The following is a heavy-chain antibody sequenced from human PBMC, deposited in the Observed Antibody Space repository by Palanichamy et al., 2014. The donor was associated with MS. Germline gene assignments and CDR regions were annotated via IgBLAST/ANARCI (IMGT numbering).Heavy chain of an antibody. CDR1: GGSISSSSYY. J-gene: IGHJ3*02. V-gene: IGHV4-39*01. Sequence: QLQLQESGPGLVKPSETLSLTCTVSGGSISSSSYYWGWIRQPPGKGLEWIGSIYYSGSTYYNPSLKSRVTISVDTSKNQFSLKLSSVTAADTAVYYCARAALTDCSSTSCKFDAFDIWGQGTMVTVSS. D-gene: IGHD2-2*01. CDR2: IYYSGST. CDR3: ARAALTDCSSTSCKFDAFDI.